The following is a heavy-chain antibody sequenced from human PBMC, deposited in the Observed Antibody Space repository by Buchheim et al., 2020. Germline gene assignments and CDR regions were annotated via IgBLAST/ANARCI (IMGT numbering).Heavy chain of an antibody. CDR1: GFTFSSYW. D-gene: IGHD4-17*01. CDR2: IKQDGSEK. Sequence: EVQLVESGGGLVQPGGSLRLSCAASGFTFSSYWMSWVRQAPGKGLEWVANIKQDGSEKYYVDSVKGRFTISRDNAKNSLYLQMNSLRAEDTAVYYCARERVGDYGDPEALYNWFDPWGQGTL. CDR3: ARERVGDYGDPEALYNWFDP. J-gene: IGHJ5*02. V-gene: IGHV3-7*01.